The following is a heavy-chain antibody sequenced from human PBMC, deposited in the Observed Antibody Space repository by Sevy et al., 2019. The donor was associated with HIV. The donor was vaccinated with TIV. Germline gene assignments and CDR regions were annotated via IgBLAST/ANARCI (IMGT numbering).Heavy chain of an antibody. CDR1: GFTFSSYA. Sequence: GGSLRLSCAASGFTFSSYAVTWVRQAPEKGLEWVSLIGGSGETTYYADSVRGRFTISSDNSKNTGYLQMNSLRAEDTAIYYCARVGGWEVGSLDNWFDPWGQGTLVTVSS. D-gene: IGHD1-26*01. CDR3: ARVGGWEVGSLDNWFDP. V-gene: IGHV3-23*01. CDR2: IGGSGETT. J-gene: IGHJ5*02.